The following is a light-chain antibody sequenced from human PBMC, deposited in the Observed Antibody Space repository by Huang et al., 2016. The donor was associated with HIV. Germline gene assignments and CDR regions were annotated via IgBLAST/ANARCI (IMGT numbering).Light chain of an antibody. CDR2: GAS. CDR1: ESILRK. Sequence: VMTQSPATLSVSPGERATLSCRASESILRKLARYQQRPGQPPRLLIYGASVRLPGIPDRCRGSGSGKEFSLTISSLQSEDFAVYYCQQYNKWPPYTYGQGTKLEIK. J-gene: IGKJ2*01. V-gene: IGKV3-15*01. CDR3: QQYNKWPPYT.